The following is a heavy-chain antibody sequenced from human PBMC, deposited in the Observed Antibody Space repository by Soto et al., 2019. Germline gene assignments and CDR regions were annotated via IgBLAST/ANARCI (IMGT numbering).Heavy chain of an antibody. D-gene: IGHD2-2*01. CDR3: AKDLWADIVVVPAAPIDY. Sequence: GSLRLSCAASGFTFSSYAMSWVRQAPGKGLEWVSAISGSGGSTYYADSVKGRFTISRDNSKNTLYLQMNSLRAEDTAVYYCAKDLWADIVVVPAAPIDYWGQGTLVTVSS. CDR2: ISGSGGST. CDR1: GFTFSSYA. J-gene: IGHJ4*02. V-gene: IGHV3-23*01.